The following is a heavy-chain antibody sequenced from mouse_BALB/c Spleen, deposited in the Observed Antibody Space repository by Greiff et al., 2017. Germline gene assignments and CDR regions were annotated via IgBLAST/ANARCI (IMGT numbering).Heavy chain of an antibody. CDR2: ISSGGSYT. D-gene: IGHD1-1*01. CDR3: ARDFPGYYGSSPWFAY. J-gene: IGHJ3*01. Sequence: EVNVVESGGGLVKPGGSLKLSCAASGFTFSSYAMSWVRQSPEKRLEWVAEISSGGSYTYYPDTVTGRFTISRDNAKNTLYLEMSSLRSEDTAMYYCARDFPGYYGSSPWFAYWGQGTLVTVSA. V-gene: IGHV5-9-4*01. CDR1: GFTFSSYA.